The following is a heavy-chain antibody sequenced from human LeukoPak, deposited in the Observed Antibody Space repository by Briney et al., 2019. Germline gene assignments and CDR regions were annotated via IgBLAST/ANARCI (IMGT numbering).Heavy chain of an antibody. CDR3: TRGLGTAMVTPFDY. CDR1: GFTFGDYA. J-gene: IGHJ4*02. CDR2: IRSKAYGGTT. Sequence: GGSLRLSCTASGFTFGDYAMSWVRQAPGKGLEWVGFIRSKAYGGTTEYAASVKGRFTISRDDSKSIAYLQMNSLKTEDTAVYYCTRGLGTAMVTPFDYWGQGTLVTVSS. V-gene: IGHV3-49*04. D-gene: IGHD5-18*01.